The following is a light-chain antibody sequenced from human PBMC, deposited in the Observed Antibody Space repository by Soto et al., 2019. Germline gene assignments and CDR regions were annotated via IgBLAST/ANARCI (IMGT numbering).Light chain of an antibody. V-gene: IGKV3-20*01. CDR1: QTVNSDY. CDR3: QYYGNSRIT. J-gene: IGKJ5*01. Sequence: EIVLTQSPGTLSLSPGXRATLSCRASQTVNSDYLTWYQQKPGQAPRLLIYAASSGATGIPDRFSGSGSETDFTLTINRLEPEDFAVYYCQYYGNSRITFGQGTRLEIK. CDR2: AAS.